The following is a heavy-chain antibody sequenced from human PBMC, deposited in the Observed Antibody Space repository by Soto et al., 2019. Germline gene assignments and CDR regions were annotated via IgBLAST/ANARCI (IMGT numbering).Heavy chain of an antibody. V-gene: IGHV4-59*01. CDR2: IFYSGGT. D-gene: IGHD1-26*01. CDR1: GGSISPYY. J-gene: IGHJ4*02. Sequence: PSETLSLTCTVSGGSISPYYWSWIRQPPGKGLEWIGYIFYSGGTNYNPSLKSRVTISVDTSKNQFSLQLSSVTAADTAVYYCARGVYGGNYYHLDYWGQGTLVTVSS. CDR3: ARGVYGGNYYHLDY.